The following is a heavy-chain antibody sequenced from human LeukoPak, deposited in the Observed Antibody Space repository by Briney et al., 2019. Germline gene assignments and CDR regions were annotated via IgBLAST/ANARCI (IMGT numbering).Heavy chain of an antibody. V-gene: IGHV3-53*01. Sequence: PGGSLRLSCAASGFTVGTKYMNWVRQAPGKGLEWVSIIYSGGTTYYSDSVEGRFTISRDTSKNTLSIQMNSLRAEDTAVYFCARVGDHFHWNLDLWGRGTLVTVSS. CDR1: GFTVGTKY. J-gene: IGHJ2*01. CDR2: IYSGGTT. D-gene: IGHD5-24*01. CDR3: ARVGDHFHWNLDL.